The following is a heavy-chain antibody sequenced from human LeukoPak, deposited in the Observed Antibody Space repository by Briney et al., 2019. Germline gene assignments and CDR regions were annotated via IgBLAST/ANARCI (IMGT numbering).Heavy chain of an antibody. D-gene: IGHD5-24*01. CDR3: AKSGYNRFDY. V-gene: IGHV3-23*01. CDR2: IGGSGGFIT. CDR1: GFSASDNY. J-gene: IGHJ4*02. Sequence: GGSLRLSCAASGFSASDNYMTWVRQAPGKGLEWVSGIGGSGGFITYYADSVKGRFTISRDNSKNTLYLQMNSLRAEDTAVYYCAKSGYNRFDYWGQGTLVTVSS.